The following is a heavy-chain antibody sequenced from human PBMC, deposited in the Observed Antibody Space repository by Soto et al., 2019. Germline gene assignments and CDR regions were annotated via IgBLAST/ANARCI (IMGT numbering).Heavy chain of an antibody. Sequence: GGSLRLSCAASGFTVSSNYMSWVRQAPGKGLEWVSVIYSGGSTYYADSVEGRFTISRDNSKNTLYLQMNSLRAEDTAVYYCARDPSGIGILDYWGQGTLVTVSS. V-gene: IGHV3-66*01. CDR1: GFTVSSNY. D-gene: IGHD6-13*01. J-gene: IGHJ4*02. CDR2: IYSGGST. CDR3: ARDPSGIGILDY.